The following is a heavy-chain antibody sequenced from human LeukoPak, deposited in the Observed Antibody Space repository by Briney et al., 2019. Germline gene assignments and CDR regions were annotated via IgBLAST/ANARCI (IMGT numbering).Heavy chain of an antibody. CDR2: IKQDGSEK. CDR1: GFTFSSYW. J-gene: IGHJ3*01. Sequence: PGGSLRLSCAASGFTFSSYWMSWVRQAPGKGLEWVANIKQDGSEKYYVDSVKGRFTISRDNAKNSLYLQMNSLRAEDTAVYYCVRGGSYYYDILTGYFFRDWGQGTMVTVSS. V-gene: IGHV3-7*03. CDR3: VRGGSYYYDILTGYFFRD. D-gene: IGHD3-9*01.